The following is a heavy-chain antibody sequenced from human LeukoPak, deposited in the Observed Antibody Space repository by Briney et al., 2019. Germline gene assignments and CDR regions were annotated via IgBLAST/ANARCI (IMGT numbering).Heavy chain of an antibody. V-gene: IGHV4-59*12. CDR2: IYYSGST. J-gene: IGHJ4*02. Sequence: SETLSLTCTVSGGSISSYYWSWIRQPPGKGLEWIGYIYYSGSTNYNPSLKSRVTISVDTSKNQFSLKLSSVTAADTAVYYCASSGYYRGRVDYWGQGTLVTVSS. D-gene: IGHD3-22*01. CDR3: ASSGYYRGRVDY. CDR1: GGSISSYY.